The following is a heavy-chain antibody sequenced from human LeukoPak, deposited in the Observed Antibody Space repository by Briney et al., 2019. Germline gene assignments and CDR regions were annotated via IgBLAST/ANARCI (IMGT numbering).Heavy chain of an antibody. D-gene: IGHD3-10*01. Sequence: QAGGSLRLSCAASGFTFSSYAMSWVRQAPGKGREWVSGISGSGGRTNYADSVKGRFTISRDNSKNTLYLQMNSLRAEDTAVYYCAKRVPSRGSDVWGQGTMVTVSS. CDR3: AKRVPSRGSDV. V-gene: IGHV3-23*01. J-gene: IGHJ3*01. CDR2: ISGSGGRT. CDR1: GFTFSSYA.